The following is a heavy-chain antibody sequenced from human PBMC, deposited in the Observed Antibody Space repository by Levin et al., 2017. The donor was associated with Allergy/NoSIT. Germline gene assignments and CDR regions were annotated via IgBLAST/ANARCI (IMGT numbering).Heavy chain of an antibody. D-gene: IGHD5-18*01. V-gene: IGHV3-23*01. CDR3: AKTGGYISAGFDA. CDR1: GFTISDYA. CDR2: VSGDGLLT. J-gene: IGHJ4*02. Sequence: PGGSLRLSCAASGFTISDYAMAWVRQAPGKGLDWVSGVSGDGLLTYYVDSVKGRFTISSDKSKNTLYLQMSSLRTEDTAFYSCAKTGGYISAGFDAWGQGTLVTVAS.